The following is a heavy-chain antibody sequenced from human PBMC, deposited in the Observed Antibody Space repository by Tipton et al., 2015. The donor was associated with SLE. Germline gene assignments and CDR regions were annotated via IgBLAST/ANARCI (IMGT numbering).Heavy chain of an antibody. J-gene: IGHJ4*02. CDR3: AKQQPTYNDY. Sequence: SLRLSCAASGFTFSSYAMSWVRQAPGKGLGWASAISGSGGCTYYADSVKGRFTISRDNSKNKLYLQMNSLRPEDTAVYYGAKQQPTYNDYWGQGTLVTVSS. CDR2: ISGSGGCT. CDR1: GFTFSSYA. D-gene: IGHD6-13*01. V-gene: IGHV3-23*01.